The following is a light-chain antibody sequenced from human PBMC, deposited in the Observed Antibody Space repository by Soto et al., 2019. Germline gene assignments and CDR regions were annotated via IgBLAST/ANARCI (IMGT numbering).Light chain of an antibody. J-gene: IGLJ2*01. CDR2: EGS. V-gene: IGLV2-23*01. CDR1: SSDVGAYNP. Sequence: QSVLTQPASVSGSPEQSITISCTGTSSDVGAYNPVSWYQQHPGKAPRLIIYEGSKRPSGISHRFSGSKSDNTASLTISGLRAEDEAHYHCCSYAGSRTFVLGGGTKLTVL. CDR3: CSYAGSRTFV.